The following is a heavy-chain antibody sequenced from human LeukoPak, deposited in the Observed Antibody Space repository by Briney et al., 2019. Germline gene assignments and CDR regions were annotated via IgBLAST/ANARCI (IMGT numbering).Heavy chain of an antibody. CDR1: GGSISGSNYH. D-gene: IGHD5-18*01. CDR2: INYWGHT. Sequence: PSETLSLTCTVSGGSISGSNYHWGWIRQPPGKGPEWIGSINYWGHTYYNPSLESRVTISVDTSKNQFSLKVSSVTAADTALYYCAPTYSYTGGGYDYWGQGTLVTVSS. V-gene: IGHV4-39*01. CDR3: APTYSYTGGGYDY. J-gene: IGHJ4*02.